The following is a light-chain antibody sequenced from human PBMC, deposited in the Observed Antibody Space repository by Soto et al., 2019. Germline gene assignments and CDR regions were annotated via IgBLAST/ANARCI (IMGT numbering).Light chain of an antibody. CDR3: SSYTGSSTTWV. J-gene: IGLJ3*02. CDR2: GVS. CDR1: SSDVGAYNY. V-gene: IGLV2-14*01. Sequence: QSALTQPASVSGSPGQSITISCTGTSSDVGAYNYVSWYQQHPGKAPKLMISGVSNRPTGVSNRFSGSKSGNTASLTISGRQADDEADYYCSSYTGSSTTWVFGGGTKVTVL.